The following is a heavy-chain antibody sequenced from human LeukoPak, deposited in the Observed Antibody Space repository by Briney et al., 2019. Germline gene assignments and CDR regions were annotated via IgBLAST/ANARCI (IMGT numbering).Heavy chain of an antibody. CDR2: IYYSGST. CDR1: GGSISSSSYY. J-gene: IGHJ4*02. D-gene: IGHD3-3*01. Sequence: PSETLSLTCTVSGGSISSSSYYWGWIRQPPGKGLEWIGSIYYSGSTYYNPSLKSRVTISVDTSKNQFSLKLSSMTAADTAVYYCASARFLEWLFSPVPNFDYWGQGTLVTVSS. V-gene: IGHV4-39*01. CDR3: ASARFLEWLFSPVPNFDY.